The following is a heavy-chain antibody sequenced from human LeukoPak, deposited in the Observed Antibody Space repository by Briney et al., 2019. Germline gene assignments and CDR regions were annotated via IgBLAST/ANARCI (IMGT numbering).Heavy chain of an antibody. J-gene: IGHJ4*02. CDR2: VIRDGSFT. Sequence: GGSLRLSCAASGFTFRSYWMHWVRQAPGKGLEWVSRVIRDGSFTNYPDSVKGPFTISRDNAKNTLYLQMSGLRAEDTAVYFCVRDRGDFNFDYWGQGSLVTVSS. V-gene: IGHV3-74*01. D-gene: IGHD2-21*02. CDR3: VRDRGDFNFDY. CDR1: GFTFRSYW.